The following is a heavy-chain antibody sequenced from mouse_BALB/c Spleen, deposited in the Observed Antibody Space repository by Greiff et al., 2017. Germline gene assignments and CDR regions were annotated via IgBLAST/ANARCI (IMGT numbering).Heavy chain of an antibody. Sequence: QVQLQQSGAELVRPGVSVKISCKGSGYTFTDYAMHWVKQSHAKSLEWIGVISTYYGDASYNQKFKGKATMTVDKSSSTAYMELARLTSEDSAIYYCARSHYGNYDAMDYWGQGTSVTVSS. CDR3: ARSHYGNYDAMDY. D-gene: IGHD2-1*01. CDR2: ISTYYGDA. V-gene: IGHV1S137*01. CDR1: GYTFTDYA. J-gene: IGHJ4*01.